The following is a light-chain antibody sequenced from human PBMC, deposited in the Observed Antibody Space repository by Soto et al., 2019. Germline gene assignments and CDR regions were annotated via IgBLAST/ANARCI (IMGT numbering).Light chain of an antibody. CDR1: QSVSSSY. J-gene: IGKJ1*01. CDR3: QQYGNSPPWT. CDR2: GTS. V-gene: IGKV3-20*01. Sequence: EIVLTQSPGTLSLSRGERATLSCRASQSVSSSYLAWYQQKPGQAPRLLIYGTSSRATGIPDRFSGSGSGADFTLTISRLEPEDFAVYYCQQYGNSPPWTFGQGTKVDI.